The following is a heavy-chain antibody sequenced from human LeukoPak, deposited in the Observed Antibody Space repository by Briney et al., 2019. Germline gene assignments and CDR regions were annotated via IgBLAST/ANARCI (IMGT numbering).Heavy chain of an antibody. CDR3: ASTSLLYYNGMDV. Sequence: SQTLSLTCTVSGGSISSGGYSWSWIRQPPGKGLEWIGCIYHSGSTYYNPSLKSRVTISVDRSKNQFSLKLSSVTAADTAVYYCASTSLLYYNGMDVWGQGTTVTVSS. D-gene: IGHD2-2*01. J-gene: IGHJ6*02. CDR2: IYHSGST. CDR1: GGSISSGGYS. V-gene: IGHV4-30-2*01.